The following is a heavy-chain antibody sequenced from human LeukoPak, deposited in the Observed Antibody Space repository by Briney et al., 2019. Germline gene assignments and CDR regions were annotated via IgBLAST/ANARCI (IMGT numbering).Heavy chain of an antibody. CDR2: INHSGSA. Sequence: SETLSLTCAVYGGPSSGYYWSWIRQPPGKGLEWIGEINHSGSANYNPSLKSRVTISVDMSKNQYSLKLNSVTAADTAVYYCARARGDYYDSSGYYSAFDYWGQGTLVTVSS. J-gene: IGHJ4*02. V-gene: IGHV4-34*01. D-gene: IGHD3-22*01. CDR1: GGPSSGYY. CDR3: ARARGDYYDSSGYYSAFDY.